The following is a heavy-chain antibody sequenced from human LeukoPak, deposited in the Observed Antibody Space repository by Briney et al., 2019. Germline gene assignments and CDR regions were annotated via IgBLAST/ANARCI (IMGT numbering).Heavy chain of an antibody. Sequence: GGSLRLSCAASGFTFSSSAMSWVRRAPGKGLEWVSAITSSGGTTYYADSVKGRFTISRDNSRNTLFLQMSSLRVEDTAVYYCVKRSRDGYNSPLDSWGQGTLVTVSS. CDR1: GFTFSSSA. V-gene: IGHV3-23*01. J-gene: IGHJ4*02. CDR2: ITSSGGTT. D-gene: IGHD5-24*01. CDR3: VKRSRDGYNSPLDS.